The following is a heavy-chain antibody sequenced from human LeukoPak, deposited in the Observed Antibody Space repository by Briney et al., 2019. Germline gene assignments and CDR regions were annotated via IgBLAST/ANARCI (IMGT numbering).Heavy chain of an antibody. CDR2: ISTYNGNT. J-gene: IGHJ4*02. Sequence: GASVKVSCKASGYTFTNYGINWVRQAPGQGLEWMGWISTYNGNTNYAQDLQGRVTMTTDTSTSTAYIELRTLTSDDTAVYYCARMMSIPVAGHRPLFDYWGQGTLVTVSS. V-gene: IGHV1-18*01. CDR1: GYTFTNYG. CDR3: ARMMSIPVAGHRPLFDY. D-gene: IGHD6-19*01.